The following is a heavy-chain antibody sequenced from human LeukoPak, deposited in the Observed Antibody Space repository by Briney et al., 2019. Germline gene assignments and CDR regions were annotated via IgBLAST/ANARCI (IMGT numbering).Heavy chain of an antibody. J-gene: IGHJ6*03. V-gene: IGHV1-69*05. D-gene: IGHD3-22*01. CDR3: ARVRYYDSSGYQRREGVYYYYYMDV. CDR1: GGTFSSYA. CDR2: IIPIFGTA. Sequence: SVKVSCKASGGTFSSYAISWVRQAPGQGLEWMGGIIPIFGTANYAQKFQGRVTITTDESTSTAYMELSSLRSEDTAAYYCARVRYYDSSGYQRREGVYYYYYMDVWGKGTTVTVSS.